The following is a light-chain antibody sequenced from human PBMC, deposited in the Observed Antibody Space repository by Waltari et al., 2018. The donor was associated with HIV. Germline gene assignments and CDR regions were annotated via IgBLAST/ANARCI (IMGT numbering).Light chain of an antibody. Sequence: QLVLTQSPSASASLGPPVQLTCPLSSGHPNYAITWHQQHPEKGPRYLMTLKRDGSHSKGDGIPDRFSGSSSGAERYLIISSLQSEDEADYYCQTWGTGIQVFGGGTKVTVL. V-gene: IGLV4-69*02. J-gene: IGLJ3*02. CDR3: QTWGTGIQV. CDR1: SGHPNYA. CDR2: LKRDGSH.